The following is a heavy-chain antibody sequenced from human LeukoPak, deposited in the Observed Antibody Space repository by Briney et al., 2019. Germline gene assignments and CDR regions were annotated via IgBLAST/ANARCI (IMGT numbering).Heavy chain of an antibody. CDR1: GYSISSGYY. V-gene: IGHV4-38-2*02. D-gene: IGHD6-19*01. Sequence: PSETLSLTCTVSGYSISSGYYWGWIRQPPGKGLEWIGSIYHSGSTYYNPSLKSRVTISVDTSKNQFSLKLSSVTAADTAVYYCARDLRTVADDYWGQGTLVTVSS. CDR3: ARDLRTVADDY. J-gene: IGHJ4*02. CDR2: IYHSGST.